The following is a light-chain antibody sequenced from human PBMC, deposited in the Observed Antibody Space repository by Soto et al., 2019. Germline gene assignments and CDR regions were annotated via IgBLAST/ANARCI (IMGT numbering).Light chain of an antibody. CDR2: GAS. V-gene: IGKV3-20*01. J-gene: IGKJ1*01. CDR3: QQYGRSWWT. Sequence: EIVLTQSPGTLSLSPGERATLSCRTSQSVSSSYLAWYQQKTGQAPWLLIYGASSRATGIPDRFSGSGSGTDFTLTISRLEPEDFAVYYCQQYGRSWWTFGQGTKVEIK. CDR1: QSVSSSY.